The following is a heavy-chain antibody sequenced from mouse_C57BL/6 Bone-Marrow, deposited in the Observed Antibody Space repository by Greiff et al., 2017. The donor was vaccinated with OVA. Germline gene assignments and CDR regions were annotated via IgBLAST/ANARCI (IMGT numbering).Heavy chain of an antibody. J-gene: IGHJ3*01. CDR2: ISSGGSYT. V-gene: IGHV5-6*01. CDR1: GFTFSSYG. Sequence: EVQVVESGGDLVKPGGSLKLSCAASGFTFSSYGMSWVRQTPDKRLEWVATISSGGSYTYYPDSVKGRFTISRDNAKNTLYLQMSSLKSEDTAMYYCARPDGSSLAWFAYCGQGTLVTVSA. D-gene: IGHD1-1*01. CDR3: ARPDGSSLAWFAY.